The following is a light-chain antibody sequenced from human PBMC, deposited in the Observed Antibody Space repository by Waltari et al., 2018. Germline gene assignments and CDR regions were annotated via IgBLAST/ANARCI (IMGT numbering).Light chain of an antibody. J-gene: IGKJ2*01. V-gene: IGKV1-17*01. CDR1: QDVNPY. CDR3: LQYHTHPYT. CDR2: AAS. Sequence: DIQMTQSPSSLSASAGDTVTITCRASQDVNPYLDWYQQKSGKPPKRLIYAASRLDSGVPSRFTGTRSGTDFTLTISGLRPEDFATYYCLQYHTHPYTFVQGTKVEIK.